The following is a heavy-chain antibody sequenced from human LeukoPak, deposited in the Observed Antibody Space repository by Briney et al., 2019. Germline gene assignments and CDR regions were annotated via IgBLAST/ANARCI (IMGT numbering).Heavy chain of an antibody. V-gene: IGHV3-74*01. CDR2: INSDGSSA. D-gene: IGHD1-1*01. J-gene: IGHJ4*02. Sequence: GGSLRLSRAASGFTFSNYWMHWVRQAPGKGLVYVSRINSDGSSANYADSVQGRFTISRDNAKNTLYLEMNSLRADDTAVYYCARPVTGTYAPLEYWGQGTLVTVSS. CDR1: GFTFSNYW. CDR3: ARPVTGTYAPLEY.